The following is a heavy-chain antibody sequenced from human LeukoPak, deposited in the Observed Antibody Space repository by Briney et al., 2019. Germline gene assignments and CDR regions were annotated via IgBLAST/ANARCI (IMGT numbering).Heavy chain of an antibody. J-gene: IGHJ4*02. V-gene: IGHV3-23*01. CDR2: ISGSGGST. D-gene: IGHD6-13*01. CDR3: AKEGVTGQLVEEY. Sequence: PGGSLRLSCAASGFTFSSYAMSWVRPAPGKGLGWVSAISGSGGSTYYADSVKGRFTISRDNSKNTLYLQMNSLKAEDTAVYYCAKEGVTGQLVEEYWGQGTLVTVSS. CDR1: GFTFSSYA.